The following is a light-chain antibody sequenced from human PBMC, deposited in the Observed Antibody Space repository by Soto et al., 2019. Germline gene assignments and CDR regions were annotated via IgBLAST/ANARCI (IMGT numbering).Light chain of an antibody. Sequence: SVLTQPASVSGSPGQSITISCTGTSTDVGRYNYVSWYQQHPGKAPKLMVYVVSNRPSWVSNRFSGSKSGITASLTISGLQAEDEADYYWTSYTSDSTYVFGTGTKVTVL. CDR1: STDVGRYNY. CDR2: VVS. J-gene: IGLJ1*01. V-gene: IGLV2-14*01. CDR3: TSYTSDSTYV.